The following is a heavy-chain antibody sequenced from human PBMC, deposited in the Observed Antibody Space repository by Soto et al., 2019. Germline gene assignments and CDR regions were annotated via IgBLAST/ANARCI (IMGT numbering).Heavy chain of an antibody. D-gene: IGHD1-1*01. Sequence: SETLSLTCTVSGGSVSSRSFYWSWLRQSPGRGLEWIGYIHDSYSTNYSPSLKSRVTISIDTSNNQFALRLRYVTTADTAVYYGERVPSHPLTAADQGDWIPCNAMDVWGQGTTVTVSS. V-gene: IGHV4-61*01. CDR3: ERVPSHPLTAADQGDWIPCNAMDV. J-gene: IGHJ6*02. CDR1: GGSVSSRSFY. CDR2: IHDSYST.